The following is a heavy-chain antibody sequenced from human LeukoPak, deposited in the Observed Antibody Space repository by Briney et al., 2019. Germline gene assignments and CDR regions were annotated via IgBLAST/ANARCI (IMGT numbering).Heavy chain of an antibody. V-gene: IGHV4-59*01. CDR2: ISYGNT. CDR1: GGSISTYY. CDR3: ARDKAHSYGRYFDP. D-gene: IGHD5-18*01. J-gene: IGHJ5*02. Sequence: SETLSLTCSVAGGSISTYYWNWIRQTPGKGLEWIGHISYGNTDYNPSLKSRVTISADTSKNQTSVTAADTAVYYCARDKAHSYGRYFDPWGQGALVIVSS.